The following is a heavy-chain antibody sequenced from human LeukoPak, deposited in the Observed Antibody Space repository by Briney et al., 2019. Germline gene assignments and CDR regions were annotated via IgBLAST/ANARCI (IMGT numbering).Heavy chain of an antibody. V-gene: IGHV3-74*01. J-gene: IGHJ4*02. Sequence: GGSLRLSCAASGFTFSSYWMQWVRQAPGKGRVWVARINSDGSSTNYEDSVKGRFTISRDNAKNTLYLQMNSLRAEDTAVYYCARDPGVLYYFDYWGQGTLVTVSS. D-gene: IGHD7-27*01. CDR2: INSDGSST. CDR1: GFTFSSYW. CDR3: ARDPGVLYYFDY.